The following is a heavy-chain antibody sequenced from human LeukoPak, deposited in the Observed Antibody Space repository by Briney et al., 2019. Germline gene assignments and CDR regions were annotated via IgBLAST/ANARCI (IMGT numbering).Heavy chain of an antibody. CDR3: ARGGCSGGSCYSV. J-gene: IGHJ4*02. CDR1: GGSFSGYY. Sequence: SETLSLTCAVYGGSFSGYYWSWIRQPPGKGLEWIGEINHGGSTNYNPSLKSRVTISVDTSKNQFSLKLSSVTAADTAVYYCARGGCSGGSCYSVWGQGTLVTVSS. CDR2: INHGGST. D-gene: IGHD2-15*01. V-gene: IGHV4-34*01.